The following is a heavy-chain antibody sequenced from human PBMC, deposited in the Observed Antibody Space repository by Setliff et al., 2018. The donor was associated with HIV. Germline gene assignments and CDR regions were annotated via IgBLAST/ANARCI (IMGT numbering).Heavy chain of an antibody. D-gene: IGHD3-3*01. CDR1: GFTFSSYE. CDR2: ISNSGSTI. Sequence: PGGSLRLSCAASGFTFSSYEMNWVRQAPGKGLEWVSYISNSGSTIYYADSVKGRFTISRDNAKNSLYLQMNSLRAEDTAVYYCARDVSWRVRTYIDYWGQGALVTVSS. V-gene: IGHV3-48*03. CDR3: ARDVSWRVRTYIDY. J-gene: IGHJ4*02.